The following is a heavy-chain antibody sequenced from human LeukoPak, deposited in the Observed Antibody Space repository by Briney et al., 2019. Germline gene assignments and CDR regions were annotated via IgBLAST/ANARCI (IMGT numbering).Heavy chain of an antibody. Sequence: SETLSLTCAVSGYSISSGYYWGWIRQPPGKGLEWIGSIYHSGSTYYNPSLKSRVTISVDTSKNQFSLKLSSVTAADTAVYYCARLTPNDASDIWGQGTMVTVSS. CDR2: IYHSGST. D-gene: IGHD2-15*01. CDR3: ARLTPNDASDI. J-gene: IGHJ3*02. V-gene: IGHV4-38-2*01. CDR1: GYSISSGYY.